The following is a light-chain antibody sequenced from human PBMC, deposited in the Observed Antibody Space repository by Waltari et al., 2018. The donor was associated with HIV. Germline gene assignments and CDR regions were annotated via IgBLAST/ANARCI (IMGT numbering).Light chain of an antibody. J-gene: IGLJ2*01. CDR2: QDT. Sequence: SYDLTQPPSVSVSPGQPANITCSGDKLGYKYACWYQRKPGQSPVLVIYQDTKRPSGIPERFSGSNSGNTASLTISGTQAMDEADYYCQAWDSSTCVFGGGTKLTVL. CDR1: KLGYKY. CDR3: QAWDSSTCV. V-gene: IGLV3-1*01.